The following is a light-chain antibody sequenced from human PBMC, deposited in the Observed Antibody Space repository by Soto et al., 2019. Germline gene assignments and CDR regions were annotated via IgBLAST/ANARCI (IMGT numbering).Light chain of an antibody. Sequence: EIVMTQSPDTLSVSPGERGTLSCRASQSVANSIAWYQQKPGQAPRLLIYSASTRATGIPARFSGSGSGTGFTLTISSLQSEDFAVYYCQQYNNWWTFGQGTKV. CDR3: QQYNNWWT. CDR1: QSVANS. J-gene: IGKJ1*01. CDR2: SAS. V-gene: IGKV3-15*01.